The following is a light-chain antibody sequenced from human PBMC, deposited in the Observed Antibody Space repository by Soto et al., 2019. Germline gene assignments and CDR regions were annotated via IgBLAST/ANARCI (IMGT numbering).Light chain of an antibody. CDR1: SGHSSYA. CDR3: QTWGTGIRV. Sequence: VLTQSPSASASLGASVKLTCTLSSGHSSYAIAWHQQQPEKGPRYLMKLNSDGSHSNGDGIPDRFSGSSSGAERYLTISSLQSEDEADYYCQTWGTGIRVFGGGTKVTV. CDR2: LNSDGSH. V-gene: IGLV4-69*01. J-gene: IGLJ2*01.